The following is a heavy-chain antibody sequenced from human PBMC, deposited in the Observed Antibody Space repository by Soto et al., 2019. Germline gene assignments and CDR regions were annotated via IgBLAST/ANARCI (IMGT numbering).Heavy chain of an antibody. V-gene: IGHV4-59*12. J-gene: IGHJ6*02. D-gene: IGHD3-10*01. CDR3: ARVSGSYYYGMDV. CDR2: IYYSGST. Sequence: PSETLSLTCTVSGGSISSYYWSWIRQPPGEGLEWIGYIYYSGSTNYNPSLKSRVTISVDTSKNQFSLKLSSVTAADTAVYYCARVSGSYYYGMDVWGQGTTVTVSS. CDR1: GGSISSYY.